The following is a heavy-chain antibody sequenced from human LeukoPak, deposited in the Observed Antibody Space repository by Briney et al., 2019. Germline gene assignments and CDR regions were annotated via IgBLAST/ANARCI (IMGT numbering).Heavy chain of an antibody. Sequence: ASVTVSCKASGYTFTSYGISWVRQAPGQGLEWMGWISAYNGNTNYAQKLQGRVTMTTDTSTSTAYMELRSLRSDDTAVYYCARDYYPYYDFWNGYRSFDYWGQGTLVTVSS. CDR2: ISAYNGNT. CDR3: ARDYYPYYDFWNGYRSFDY. J-gene: IGHJ4*02. V-gene: IGHV1-18*01. CDR1: GYTFTSYG. D-gene: IGHD3-3*01.